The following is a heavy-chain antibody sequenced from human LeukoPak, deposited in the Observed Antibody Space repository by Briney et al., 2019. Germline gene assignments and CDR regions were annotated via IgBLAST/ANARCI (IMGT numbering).Heavy chain of an antibody. CDR3: ARAQEAAAGGFDY. Sequence: SQTLSLTCAVSGGSISSGGYSWSWIRQPPGKGLEWIGYIYHSGSTYYNPSLESRVTISVDRSKNQFSLKLSSVTAADTAVYYCARAQEAAAGGFDYWGQGTLVTVSS. CDR1: GGSISSGGYS. J-gene: IGHJ4*02. D-gene: IGHD6-13*01. V-gene: IGHV4-30-2*01. CDR2: IYHSGST.